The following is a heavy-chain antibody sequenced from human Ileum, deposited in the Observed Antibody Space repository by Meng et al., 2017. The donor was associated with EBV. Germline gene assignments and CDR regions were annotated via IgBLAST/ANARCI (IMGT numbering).Heavy chain of an antibody. CDR2: INTDNGET. V-gene: IGHV1-3*04. J-gene: IGHJ4*02. CDR3: ASRPGFNIGPFDF. CDR1: GYTFTRYP. D-gene: IGHD3/OR15-3a*01. Sequence: QVQLVQSGAEVNKPGASVKLSCKASGYTFTRYPIHWVRQAPGQRPEWMGWINTDNGETEFSQKFQGRVTITRDTSVTTAYMELISLRSEDTAVYYCASRPGFNIGPFDFWGQGTLVTVSS.